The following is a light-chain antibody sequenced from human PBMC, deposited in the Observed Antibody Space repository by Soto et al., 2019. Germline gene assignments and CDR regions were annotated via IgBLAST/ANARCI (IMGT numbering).Light chain of an antibody. J-gene: IGKJ4*01. CDR1: QIASSY. V-gene: IGKV3-11*01. CDR2: DAS. Sequence: EIVLTQSPATLSLSPGERATLSFRASQIASSYLAWYQQKPGQAPMLLIYDASNRATGIPARFSGSGSGTDLTLSISGLEPEDFAVYYCQQRTNWALIFGGGAKVDIK. CDR3: QQRTNWALI.